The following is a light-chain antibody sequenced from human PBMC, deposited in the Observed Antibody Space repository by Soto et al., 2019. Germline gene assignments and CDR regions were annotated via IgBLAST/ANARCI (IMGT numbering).Light chain of an antibody. J-gene: IGKJ5*01. CDR3: QQYGSSST. V-gene: IGKV3-20*01. CDR1: QSLSGRY. Sequence: DTMLTQSPGTLALSPGEGATLSCRASQSLSGRYLAWYQQKPGQAPRLLIYDASNRATGIPARFSGSGSGTDFTLTISRLEPEDFAVYYCQQYGSSSTFGQGTRLEIK. CDR2: DAS.